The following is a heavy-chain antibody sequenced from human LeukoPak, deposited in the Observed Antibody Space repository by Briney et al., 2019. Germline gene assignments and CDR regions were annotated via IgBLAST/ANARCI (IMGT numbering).Heavy chain of an antibody. CDR1: DGSISTYY. V-gene: IGHV4-59*12. Sequence: SETLSLTCIVSDGSISTYYWSWIRQPPGKGLEWIGYIYYSGSTNYNPSLKSRVTISVDTSKNQFSLKLSSVTAADTAVYYCARDNLRPYNWFDPWGQGTLVTVSS. D-gene: IGHD4-17*01. J-gene: IGHJ5*02. CDR2: IYYSGST. CDR3: ARDNLRPYNWFDP.